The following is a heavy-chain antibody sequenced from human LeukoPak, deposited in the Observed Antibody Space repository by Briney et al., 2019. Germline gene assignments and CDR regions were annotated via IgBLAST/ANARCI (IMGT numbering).Heavy chain of an antibody. J-gene: IGHJ3*02. D-gene: IGHD3-10*01. Sequence: GASVKVSCKASGYTVTRYYMHSVRQAAGQRREWMGGINPYSGGTKYAQKLQGRVTMTRETSISAAYMSLSRLRSDEPAVSYCARGVLVWFGSDAFDIWGERKMVTVSS. CDR3: ARGVLVWFGSDAFDI. CDR1: GYTVTRYY. CDR2: INPYSGGT. V-gene: IGHV1-2*02.